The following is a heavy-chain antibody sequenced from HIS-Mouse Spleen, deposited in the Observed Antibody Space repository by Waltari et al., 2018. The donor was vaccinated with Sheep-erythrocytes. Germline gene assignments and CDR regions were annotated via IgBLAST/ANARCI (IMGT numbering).Heavy chain of an antibody. CDR1: VGSISSSSYY. CDR2: IYYSGST. V-gene: IGHV4-39*07. CDR3: ARELSVVVVPARGAFFDI. J-gene: IGHJ3*02. D-gene: IGHD2-2*01. Sequence: QLQLQESGPGLVKPSETLSLPCPVSVGSISSSSYYWGRLRQPPGKGLEWIGSIYYSGSTYYNPSLKSRVTISVDTSKNQFSLKLSSVTAADTAVYYCARELSVVVVPARGAFFDIWGQGTMVTVSS.